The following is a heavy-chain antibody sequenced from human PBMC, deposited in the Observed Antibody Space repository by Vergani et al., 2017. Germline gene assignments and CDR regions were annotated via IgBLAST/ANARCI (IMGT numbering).Heavy chain of an antibody. D-gene: IGHD3-9*01. CDR3: ASRSGIVXDSFSGTQYFFDF. Sequence: QVQLQESGPGLVKPSETLALTFAVSGFSIDNGYYWDWIRQPPGKGLEWIGSIYRTGRTHFNPSLKSRVTISVDTANNHFSLRLNSLTAADQAVYYCASRSGIVXDSFSGTQYFFDFWGQGTLVTVSS. J-gene: IGHJ4*02. CDR2: IYRTGRT. V-gene: IGHV4-38-2*01. CDR1: GFSIDNGYY.